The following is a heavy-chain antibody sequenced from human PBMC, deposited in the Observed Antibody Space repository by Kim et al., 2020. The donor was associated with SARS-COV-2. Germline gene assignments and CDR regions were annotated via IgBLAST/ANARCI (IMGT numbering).Heavy chain of an antibody. CDR2: ISHSKST. CDR1: GGSISSTNW. CDR3: ARRGQSGVVID. V-gene: IGHV4-4*02. J-gene: IGHJ4*02. Sequence: SETLSLTCAVSGGSISSTNWWSWVRQPPGKGLEWIGDISHSKSTNYNPSLKSRVNMSVDKSKNQFSLKLSSVTAADTAVYYCARRGQSGVVIDWGQGTLV. D-gene: IGHD3-3*01.